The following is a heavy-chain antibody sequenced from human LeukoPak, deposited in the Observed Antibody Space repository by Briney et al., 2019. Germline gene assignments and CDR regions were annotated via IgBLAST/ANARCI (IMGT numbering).Heavy chain of an antibody. CDR1: GFTFRDFS. D-gene: IGHD2/OR15-2a*01. CDR3: AKGNNSISSNFDY. Sequence: PGGSLRLSCAASGFTFRDFSMHWVRQAPGKGLEWVSLISGDGGATHYADSVKGRFTISRDNSKNSLYLQMSSLRVEDTAFYYCAKGNNSISSNFDYWGQGTLVTVSS. CDR2: ISGDGGAT. V-gene: IGHV3-43*02. J-gene: IGHJ4*02.